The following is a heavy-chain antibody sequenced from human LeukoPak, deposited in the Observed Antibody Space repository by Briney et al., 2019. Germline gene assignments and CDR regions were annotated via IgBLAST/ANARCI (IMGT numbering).Heavy chain of an antibody. V-gene: IGHV4-31*03. CDR1: GGSISSGGYY. Sequence: SETLSLTCTVSGGSISSGGYYWSWIRQHPGKGLEWIGYIYYSGSTYYNPSLKSRVTISVDTSKNQFSLKLSSVTAADTAVYYCARDSYTIFGVADAFEIWGQGTMVTVSS. D-gene: IGHD3-3*01. J-gene: IGHJ3*02. CDR2: IYYSGST. CDR3: ARDSYTIFGVADAFEI.